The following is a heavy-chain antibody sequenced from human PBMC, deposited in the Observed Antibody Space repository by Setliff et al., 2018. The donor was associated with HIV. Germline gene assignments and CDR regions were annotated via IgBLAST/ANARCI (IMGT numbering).Heavy chain of an antibody. V-gene: IGHV4-34*01. CDR2: INHSGNT. J-gene: IGHJ1*01. D-gene: IGHD2-2*01. Sequence: LSLTCDVYGGSLSGYYWSWIRQPPGKGLECIGEINHSGNTNYNASLKSRLTISIDMSKRQFYLRLNSVTAADTAVYYCARRERYCSGLTCYRYFQHWGQGTLVTVSS. CDR3: ARRERYCSGLTCYRYFQH. CDR1: GGSLSGYY.